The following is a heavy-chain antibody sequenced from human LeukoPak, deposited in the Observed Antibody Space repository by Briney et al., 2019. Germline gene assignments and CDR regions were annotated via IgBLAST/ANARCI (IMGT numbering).Heavy chain of an antibody. Sequence: KASETLSLTCTVSGGSISSYYWSWIRQPPGKGLEWIGYIYTSGSTNYNPSLKSRVTISVDTSKNQFSLKLSSVTAADTAVYYCARHEGELLSFDYWGQGTLVTVSS. CDR2: IYTSGST. D-gene: IGHD1-26*01. CDR1: GGSISSYY. V-gene: IGHV4-4*09. CDR3: ARHEGELLSFDY. J-gene: IGHJ4*02.